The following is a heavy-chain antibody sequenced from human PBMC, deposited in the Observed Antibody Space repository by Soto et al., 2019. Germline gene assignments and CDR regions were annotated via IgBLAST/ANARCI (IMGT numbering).Heavy chain of an antibody. D-gene: IGHD2-2*01. V-gene: IGHV3-23*01. Sequence: EVQLLESGGGLVQPGGSLRLSCAASGFTFSSYAMSWVRQAPGKGLEWVSAISGSGGSTYYADSVKGRFTISRDNSKNTLYLQMKSLRAEDTAVYYCAKDRGPAAMPASGGWFDPWGQGTLVTVSS. CDR2: ISGSGGST. J-gene: IGHJ5*02. CDR1: GFTFSSYA. CDR3: AKDRGPAAMPASGGWFDP.